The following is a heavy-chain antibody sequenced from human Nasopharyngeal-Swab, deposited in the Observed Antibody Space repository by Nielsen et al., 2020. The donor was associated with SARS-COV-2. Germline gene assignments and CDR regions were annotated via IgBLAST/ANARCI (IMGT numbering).Heavy chain of an antibody. Sequence: GGSLRPSCVASGFSFDDYTMHWVRQAPGKGLEWVSGISWKSGNMGYADSVKGRFTISRDNAKNSVYLQMNSLRPEDTALYYCAKTMVRGDFYYFLDVWGKGTTVTVSS. V-gene: IGHV3-9*01. CDR1: GFSFDDYT. CDR2: ISWKSGNM. J-gene: IGHJ6*03. CDR3: AKTMVRGDFYYFLDV. D-gene: IGHD3-10*01.